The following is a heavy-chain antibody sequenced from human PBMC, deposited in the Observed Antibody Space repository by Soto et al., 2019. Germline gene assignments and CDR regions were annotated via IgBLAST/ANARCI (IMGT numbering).Heavy chain of an antibody. CDR1: GFTFSSYA. V-gene: IGHV3-23*01. Sequence: EVQLLESGGGLVQPGGSLRLSCAASGFTFSSYAMSWVRQAPGKGLEWVSAISGSGGSTYYADSVKGRFTISRDNXTNTLYLQMTSLRAEDTAVYYCASVGATYYYYGMDVWGQGTTVTVSS. CDR3: ASVGATYYYYGMDV. CDR2: ISGSGGST. D-gene: IGHD1-26*01. J-gene: IGHJ6*02.